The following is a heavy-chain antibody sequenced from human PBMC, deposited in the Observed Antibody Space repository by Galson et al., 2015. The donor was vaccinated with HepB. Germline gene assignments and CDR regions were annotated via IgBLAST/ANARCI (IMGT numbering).Heavy chain of an antibody. D-gene: IGHD6-19*01. CDR3: ARQPYTSGWLYWYFDL. Sequence: ETLSLTCTVSGDSISRSNYYWGWIRQPPGRGLEWIGSTYYSGRLFYNPSLKSRVTISVDTSQNQFSLRLSSVTAADTAVYYCARQPYTSGWLYWYFDLWGRGTLVTVSS. CDR1: GDSISRSNYY. J-gene: IGHJ2*01. CDR2: TYYSGRL. V-gene: IGHV4-39*01.